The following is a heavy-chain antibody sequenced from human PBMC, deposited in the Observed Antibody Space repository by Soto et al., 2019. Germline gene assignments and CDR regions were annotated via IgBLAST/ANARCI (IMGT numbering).Heavy chain of an antibody. D-gene: IGHD1-1*01. CDR2: ISSSSSNI. V-gene: IGHV3-21*04. CDR1: GFTFSSYS. Sequence: GGSLRLSCAASGFTFSSYSMNWVRQAPGKGLEWVSSISSSSSNIYYADSVKGRFTISRDNSKNTLYLQMNSLRAEDTAVYYCAKSLLPTTYYYMDVWGKGTTVTVSS. J-gene: IGHJ6*03. CDR3: AKSLLPTTYYYMDV.